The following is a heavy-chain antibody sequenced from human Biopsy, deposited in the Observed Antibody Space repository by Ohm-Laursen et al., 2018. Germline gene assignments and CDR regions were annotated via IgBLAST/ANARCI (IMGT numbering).Heavy chain of an antibody. D-gene: IGHD5-12*01. J-gene: IGHJ6*02. CDR1: GGSISSDY. CDR2: IYYDGIT. CDR3: ARVAGGYAYYYGMDV. V-gene: IGHV4-59*04. Sequence: TLSLTCTVSGGSISSDYWSWIRQTPGKGLEWIGNIYYDGITYYNPSLKSRVAMSVNTSKNQFSLRLTPVTAADTAVYYCARVAGGYAYYYGMDVWGQGTTVIVSS.